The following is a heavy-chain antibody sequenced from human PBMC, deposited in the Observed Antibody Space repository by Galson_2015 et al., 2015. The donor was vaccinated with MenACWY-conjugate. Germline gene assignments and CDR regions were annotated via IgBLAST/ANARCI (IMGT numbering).Heavy chain of an antibody. CDR1: GFTISSYW. Sequence: SLRLSCAAPGFTISSYWMTWVRQAPGKGLEWVANIKQDGSATYYVDSVKGRFTISRDNAKNSLYLQVSSLRVEDTAVYYCTRQPDSYSHGMDVWGQGTTVTVSS. D-gene: IGHD2-21*01. J-gene: IGHJ6*02. V-gene: IGHV3-7*03. CDR3: TRQPDSYSHGMDV. CDR2: IKQDGSAT.